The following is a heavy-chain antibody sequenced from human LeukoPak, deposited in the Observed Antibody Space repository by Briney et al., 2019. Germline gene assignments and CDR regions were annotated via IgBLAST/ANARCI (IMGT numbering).Heavy chain of an antibody. D-gene: IGHD5-18*01. J-gene: IGHJ4*02. Sequence: ASVKVSCKASGGTFSSYAISWVRQAPGQGLEWMGWISAYNGNTNYAQKLQGRVTMTTDTSTSTAYMELRSLRSDDTAVYYCARAQSADGYSYGYYFDYWGQGTLVTVSS. CDR3: ARAQSADGYSYGYYFDY. V-gene: IGHV1-18*01. CDR1: GGTFSSYA. CDR2: ISAYNGNT.